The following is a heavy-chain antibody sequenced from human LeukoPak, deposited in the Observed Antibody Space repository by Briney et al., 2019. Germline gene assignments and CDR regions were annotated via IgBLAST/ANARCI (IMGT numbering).Heavy chain of an antibody. V-gene: IGHV4-34*01. CDR2: INRSGST. D-gene: IGHD3-10*01. J-gene: IGHJ4*02. CDR3: ARGRITMVRGAVDY. CDR1: GGSFSGYY. Sequence: SETLSLTCAVYGGSFSGYYWSWIRQPPGKGLEWIGEINRSGSTNYNPSLKSRVTISVDTSKNQFSLKLSSVTAADTAVYYCARGRITMVRGAVDYWGQGTLVTVSS.